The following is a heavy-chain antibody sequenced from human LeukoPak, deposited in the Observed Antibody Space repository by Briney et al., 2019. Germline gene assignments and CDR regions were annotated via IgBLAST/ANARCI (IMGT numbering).Heavy chain of an antibody. V-gene: IGHV4-4*07. J-gene: IGHJ2*01. CDR1: GGSISSYY. CDR2: IYTSGST. CDR3: AKDNGDYPNDWYFDL. D-gene: IGHD4-17*01. Sequence: PSETLSLTCTVSGGSISSYYWSWIRQPAGKGLEWIGRIYTSGSTNYNPSLKSRVTMSVDTSKNQFSLKLSSVTAADTAVYYCAKDNGDYPNDWYFDLWGRGTLVTVSS.